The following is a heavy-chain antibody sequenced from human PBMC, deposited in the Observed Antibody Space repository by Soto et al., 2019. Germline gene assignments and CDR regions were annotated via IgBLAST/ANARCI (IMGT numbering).Heavy chain of an antibody. CDR2: ISWNSGSI. CDR3: AKDRGDIVVVPAADPEDYYYYMDV. Sequence: GGSLRLSCAASGFTFDDYAMHWVRQAPGKGLEWVSGISWNSGSIGYADSVKGRFTISRDNAKNSLYLQMNSLRAEDTALYYCAKDRGDIVVVPAADPEDYYYYMDVWGKGTTVTVSS. CDR1: GFTFDDYA. J-gene: IGHJ6*03. V-gene: IGHV3-9*01. D-gene: IGHD2-2*01.